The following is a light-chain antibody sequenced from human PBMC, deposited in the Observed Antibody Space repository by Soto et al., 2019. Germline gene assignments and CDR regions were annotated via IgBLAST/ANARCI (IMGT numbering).Light chain of an antibody. CDR3: QQYDTNPLT. J-gene: IGKJ4*01. CDR1: QSVSSSY. Sequence: EIVLTQSPGTLSLSPGERATLSCRASQSVSSSYLAWYQQKPGQAPRLLIYGASSRATGIPDRFTGSGSGTEFTLTISSLQSDDFTTYYCQQYDTNPLTFGGGTKVDIK. V-gene: IGKV3-20*01. CDR2: GAS.